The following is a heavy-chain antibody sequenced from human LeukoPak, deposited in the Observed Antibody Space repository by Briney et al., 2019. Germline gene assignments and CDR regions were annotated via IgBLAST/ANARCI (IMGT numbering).Heavy chain of an antibody. Sequence: ASVKVSCKASGYTFTSYYMHWVRQAPGRGLEWMGIINPSGGSTSYAQKFQGRVTMTRDTSTSTVYMELSSLRSEDTAVYYCARGGPTQYYYDSSGYWFDYWGQGTLVTVSS. CDR1: GYTFTSYY. CDR2: INPSGGST. J-gene: IGHJ4*02. CDR3: ARGGPTQYYYDSSGYWFDY. V-gene: IGHV1-46*01. D-gene: IGHD3-22*01.